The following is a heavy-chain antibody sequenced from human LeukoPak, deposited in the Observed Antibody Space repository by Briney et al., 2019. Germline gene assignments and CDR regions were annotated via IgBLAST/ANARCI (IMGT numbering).Heavy chain of an antibody. J-gene: IGHJ4*02. V-gene: IGHV3-23*01. CDR1: GFTFSSYA. CDR2: ISGSGGST. CDR3: ANLIVRATTVDY. Sequence: GGSLRLSCAASGFTFSSYAMSWVRQAPGKGLEWVSAISGSGGSTYYADSVKGRFTISRDNSKNTLYLQMNSLRAEDTAVYYCANLIVRATTVDYWGQGTLVTVSS. D-gene: IGHD1-26*01.